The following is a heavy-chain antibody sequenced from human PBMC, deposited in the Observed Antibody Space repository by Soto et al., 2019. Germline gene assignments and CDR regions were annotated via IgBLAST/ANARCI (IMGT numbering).Heavy chain of an antibody. D-gene: IGHD6-13*01. V-gene: IGHV1-69*01. J-gene: IGHJ6*02. Sequence: QVQLVQSGAEVKKAGSSVKVSCKVSGGTFSSYFINWVRQAPGQGLEWEGGMIPVFGTASYAEKCQGRVTITADESTSTASMELSRLRSDDTAVYYCARETPYAAAAYYYYALDVWGQGTTVTVAS. CDR1: GGTFSSYF. CDR2: MIPVFGTA. CDR3: ARETPYAAAAYYYYALDV.